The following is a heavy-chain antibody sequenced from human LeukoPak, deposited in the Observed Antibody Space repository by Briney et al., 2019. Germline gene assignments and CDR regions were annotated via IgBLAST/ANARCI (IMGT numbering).Heavy chain of an antibody. CDR1: GYSISSGYY. Sequence: SETLSLTCTVSGYSISSGYYWGWIRQPPGKGLEWIGSIYHSGSTYYNPSLKSRVTISVDTSKNQFSLKLSSVTAADTAVYYCARDRTRIAAREDYWGQGTLVTVSS. CDR3: ARDRTRIAAREDY. CDR2: IYHSGST. J-gene: IGHJ4*02. D-gene: IGHD6-13*01. V-gene: IGHV4-38-2*02.